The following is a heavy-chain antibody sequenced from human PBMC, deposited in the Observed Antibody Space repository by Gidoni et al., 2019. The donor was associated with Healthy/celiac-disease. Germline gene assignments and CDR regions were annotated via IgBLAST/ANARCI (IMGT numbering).Heavy chain of an antibody. CDR3: ARELAYCSSTSCDYGMDV. J-gene: IGHJ6*02. CDR1: GFTFSDYS. D-gene: IGHD2-2*01. Sequence: QVQLVESGGGLVKPGGSLRLSCAASGFTFSDYSMSWIRQAPGKGLEWVSYISSSGSTIYHADSVKGRFTISRDNAKNSLYLQMNSLRAEDTAVYYCARELAYCSSTSCDYGMDVWGQGTTVTVSS. CDR2: ISSSGSTI. V-gene: IGHV3-11*01.